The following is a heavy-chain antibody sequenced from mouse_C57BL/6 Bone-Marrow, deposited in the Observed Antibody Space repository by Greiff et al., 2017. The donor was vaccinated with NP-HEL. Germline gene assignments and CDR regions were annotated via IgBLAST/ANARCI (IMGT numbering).Heavy chain of an antibody. J-gene: IGHJ1*03. V-gene: IGHV2-2*01. D-gene: IGHD1-1*01. Sequence: VQLQQSGPGLVQPSQSLSITCTVSGFSLTSYGVHWVRQSPGKGLEWLGVIWSGGSTDYNAAFISRLSISKDNSKSQVFFKMNSLQADDTAIYYCARLYGSSYDWYFDVWGTGTTVTVSS. CDR1: GFSLTSYG. CDR3: ARLYGSSYDWYFDV. CDR2: IWSGGST.